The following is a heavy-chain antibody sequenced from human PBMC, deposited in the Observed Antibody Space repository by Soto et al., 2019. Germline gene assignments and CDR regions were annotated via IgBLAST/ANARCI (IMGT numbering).Heavy chain of an antibody. Sequence: QVQLQESGPGLVKPSDTLSLTCAVSGYSISSSNWWGWIRQPPGKGLEWIGYIYYSGSTYYNPSLKSRVTMSVDTSKNQFSLKLSSVTAVDTAVYYCARTIGGFNYYYYMDVWGKGTTVTVSS. V-gene: IGHV4-28*01. J-gene: IGHJ6*03. CDR1: GYSISSSNW. D-gene: IGHD3-10*01. CDR3: ARTIGGFNYYYYMDV. CDR2: IYYSGST.